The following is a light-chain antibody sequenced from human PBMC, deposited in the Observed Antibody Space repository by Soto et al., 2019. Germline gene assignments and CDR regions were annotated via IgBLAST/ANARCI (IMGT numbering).Light chain of an antibody. CDR3: QQYGSSPST. CDR2: GAS. J-gene: IGKJ5*01. CDR1: QRVGHNY. Sequence: DIVMTQSPGTLSLSPGYRATLSCRASQRVGHNYLAWFQQKPGQAPRLLIYGASSRATGIPERFRGSGSGTDFTLTINRLEPEDFALYHCQQYGSSPSTFGQGTRLEIK. V-gene: IGKV3-20*01.